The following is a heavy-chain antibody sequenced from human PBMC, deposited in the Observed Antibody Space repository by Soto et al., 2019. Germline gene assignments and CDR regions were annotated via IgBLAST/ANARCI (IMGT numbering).Heavy chain of an antibody. D-gene: IGHD7-27*01. CDR3: ARGRYCLTGRCFPNWFDS. CDR1: GDSISNLDYF. J-gene: IGHJ5*01. CDR2: IYKSTTT. V-gene: IGHV4-30-4*01. Sequence: SETLSLTCSVSGDSISNLDYFWAWIRQPPGQALEYIGYIYKSTTTYYNPSFESRVAISVDTSKSQFSLNVTSVTAADTAVYFCARGRYCLTGRCFPNWFDSWGQGALVTVSS.